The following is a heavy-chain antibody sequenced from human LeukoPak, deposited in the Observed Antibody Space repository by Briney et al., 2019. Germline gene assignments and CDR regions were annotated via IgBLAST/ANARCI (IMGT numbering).Heavy chain of an antibody. V-gene: IGHV3-23*01. CDR1: GFTFSSYA. CDR3: AKPYSSGWCRGAFDI. Sequence: GGSLRLSCAASGFTFSSYAMSWVRQAPGKGLEWVSAISGSGGSTYYAGSVKGRFTISRDNSKNTLYLQMNSLRAEDTAVYYCAKPYSSGWCRGAFDIWGQGTMVTVSS. D-gene: IGHD6-19*01. CDR2: ISGSGGST. J-gene: IGHJ3*02.